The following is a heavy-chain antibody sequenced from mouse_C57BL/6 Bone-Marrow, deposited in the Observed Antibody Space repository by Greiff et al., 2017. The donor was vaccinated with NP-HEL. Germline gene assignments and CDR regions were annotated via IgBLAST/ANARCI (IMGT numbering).Heavy chain of an antibody. V-gene: IGHV1-82*01. Sequence: QVHVKQSGPELVKPGASVKISCKASGYAFSSSWMNWVKQRPGKGLEWIGRIYPGDGDTNYNGKFKGKATLTADKSSSKAYMQLSSLTSEDSAVYFCARRSSYYYGSSLYYAMDYWGQGTSVTVSS. CDR2: IYPGDGDT. J-gene: IGHJ4*01. CDR1: GYAFSSSW. CDR3: ARRSSYYYGSSLYYAMDY. D-gene: IGHD1-1*01.